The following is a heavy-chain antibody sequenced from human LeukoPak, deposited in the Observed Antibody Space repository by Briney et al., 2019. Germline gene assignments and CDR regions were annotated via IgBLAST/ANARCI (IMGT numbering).Heavy chain of an antibody. CDR3: AKDVAGPAPTGNWYSSGYLGLCDY. V-gene: IGHV3-23*01. Sequence: QPGGSLRLSCVASGFTFSSYAMSWVRQAPGKGLEWVSAISGSGGGTYHADSVKGRFTISRDNSKNTLYLQMNSLGADDTAVYHCAKDVAGPAPTGNWYSSGYLGLCDYWGQGTLVTVSS. D-gene: IGHD3-22*01. CDR1: GFTFSSYA. CDR2: ISGSGGGT. J-gene: IGHJ4*02.